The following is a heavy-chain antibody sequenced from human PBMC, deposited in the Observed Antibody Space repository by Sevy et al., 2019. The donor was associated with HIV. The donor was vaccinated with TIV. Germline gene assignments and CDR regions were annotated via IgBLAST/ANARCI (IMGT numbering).Heavy chain of an antibody. CDR3: ARERWDVDTAMVIDY. Sequence: GGSLRLSCAASGFTFSSYAMHWVRQAPGKGLEWVAVISYDGSNKYYADSVKGRFTNSRDNSKNTLYLQMNSLRAEDTAVYYCARERWDVDTAMVIDYWGQGTLVTVSS. CDR1: GFTFSSYA. V-gene: IGHV3-30-3*01. CDR2: ISYDGSNK. J-gene: IGHJ4*02. D-gene: IGHD5-18*01.